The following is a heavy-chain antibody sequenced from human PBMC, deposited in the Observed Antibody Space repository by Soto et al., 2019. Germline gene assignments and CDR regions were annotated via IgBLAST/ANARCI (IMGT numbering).Heavy chain of an antibody. J-gene: IGHJ4*02. CDR2: INHSGST. Sequence: SEALSVTCAVYGGSVSGYYWSWIRQPPGKGLEWIGEINHSGSTNYNPSLKSRVTISVDTSKNQFSLKLSSVTAADTAVYYCERGYRQWLRSQGIDYRSQVTLFTVYS. D-gene: IGHD5-12*01. CDR3: ERGYRQWLRSQGIDY. CDR1: GGSVSGYY. V-gene: IGHV4-34*01.